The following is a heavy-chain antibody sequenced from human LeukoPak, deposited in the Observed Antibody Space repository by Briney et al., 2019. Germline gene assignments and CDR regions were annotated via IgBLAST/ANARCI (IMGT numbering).Heavy chain of an antibody. CDR1: GFTFTSYA. D-gene: IGHD6-19*01. Sequence: PGGSLRLSCAASGFTFTSYAMTWVRQSPGKGLDWLSAIIGGAISTYYADSVKGRFTISRDNSKNTLYLQMNSLRGEDTAVYYCAKDSRSSVRTYLDYWGQGTLVTVSS. CDR3: AKDSRSSVRTYLDY. CDR2: IIGGAIST. V-gene: IGHV3-23*01. J-gene: IGHJ4*02.